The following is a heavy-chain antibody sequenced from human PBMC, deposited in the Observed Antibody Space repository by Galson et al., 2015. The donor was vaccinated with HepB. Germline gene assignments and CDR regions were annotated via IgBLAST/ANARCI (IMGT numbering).Heavy chain of an antibody. CDR2: ISGSGGST. D-gene: IGHD6-13*01. CDR1: GFTFSSYA. V-gene: IGHV3-23*01. CDR3: AKEYSSRGQGNYYYYYGMDV. J-gene: IGHJ6*02. Sequence: SLRLSCAASGFTFSSYAMSWVRQAPGKGLEWVSAISGSGGSTYYADSVKGRFTISRDNSKNTLYLQMNSLRAEDTAVYYCAKEYSSRGQGNYYYYYGMDVCGQGTTVTVSS.